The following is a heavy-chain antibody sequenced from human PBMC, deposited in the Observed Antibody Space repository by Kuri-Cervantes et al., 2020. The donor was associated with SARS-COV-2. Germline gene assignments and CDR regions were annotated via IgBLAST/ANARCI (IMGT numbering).Heavy chain of an antibody. Sequence: GSLRLSCTVSGGSISSHYWSWIRQPPGKGLEWIGYIYYSGSTNYNPSLKSRVTISVDTSKNQFSLKLSSVTAADTAAYYCARDRRNSFDYWGQGTLVTVSS. CDR3: ARDRRNSFDY. CDR1: GGSISSHY. V-gene: IGHV4-59*11. J-gene: IGHJ4*02. CDR2: IYYSGST. D-gene: IGHD4-11*01.